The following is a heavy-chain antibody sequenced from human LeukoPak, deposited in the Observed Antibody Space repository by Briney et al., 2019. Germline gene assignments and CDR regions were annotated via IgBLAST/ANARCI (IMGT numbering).Heavy chain of an antibody. V-gene: IGHV3-48*04. D-gene: IGHD2-2*01. J-gene: IGHJ1*01. Sequence: GGSLRLSCAASGFTFSNYWMNWVRQAPGKGLEWVSYISSSGSTIYYADSVKGRFTISRDNAKNSLYLQMNSLRAEDTAVYYCARGAAALAEYFQHWGQGTLVTVSS. CDR1: GFTFSNYW. CDR2: ISSSGSTI. CDR3: ARGAAALAEYFQH.